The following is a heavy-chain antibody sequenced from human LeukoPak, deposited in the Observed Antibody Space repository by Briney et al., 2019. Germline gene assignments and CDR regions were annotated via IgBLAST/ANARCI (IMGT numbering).Heavy chain of an antibody. Sequence: GGSLRLSCAASGFAFSTFGMNWVRQAPDKGLEWVAFIQYDDSIEYYADSVKGRFTISRDNSKNTLYLQMNSLRGDDTAVYYCAKDQGVVGSYDYWGHGTLVTVSS. J-gene: IGHJ4*01. CDR1: GFAFSTFG. D-gene: IGHD3-10*01. V-gene: IGHV3-30*02. CDR3: AKDQGVVGSYDY. CDR2: IQYDDSIE.